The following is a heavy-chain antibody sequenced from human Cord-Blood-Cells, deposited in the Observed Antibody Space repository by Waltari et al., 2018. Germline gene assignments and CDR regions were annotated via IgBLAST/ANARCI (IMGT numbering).Heavy chain of an antibody. Sequence: EVQLVESGGGLVKPGGSLRLSCAASGFTFRSYSMNWVRQAPGKGLEWVSSISSSSSYIYYADSVKGRFTISRDNAKNSLYLQMNSLRAEDTAVYYCARISGYDYYFDYWGQGTLVTVSS. CDR2: ISSSSSYI. V-gene: IGHV3-21*01. J-gene: IGHJ4*02. CDR3: ARISGYDYYFDY. D-gene: IGHD5-12*01. CDR1: GFTFRSYS.